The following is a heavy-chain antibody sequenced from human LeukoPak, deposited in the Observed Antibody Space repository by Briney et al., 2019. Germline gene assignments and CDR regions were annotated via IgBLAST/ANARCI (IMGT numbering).Heavy chain of an antibody. CDR1: GFTFSSYA. CDR2: ISGSGGST. CDR3: ARDLMGIAYRGAFYY. J-gene: IGHJ4*02. Sequence: GGSLRLSCAASGFTFSSYAMSWVRQAPGKGLEWVSAISGSGGSTYYADSVKGRFTISRDNAKNSLYLQMNSLRVEDTAVYYCARDLMGIAYRGAFYYWGQGTLVTVSS. D-gene: IGHD6-13*01. V-gene: IGHV3-23*01.